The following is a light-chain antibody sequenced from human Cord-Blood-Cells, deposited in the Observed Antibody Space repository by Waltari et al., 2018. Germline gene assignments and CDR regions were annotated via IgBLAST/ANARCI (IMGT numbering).Light chain of an antibody. CDR3: QSYDSSDPHWV. CDR1: SGSIASNY. Sequence: NFMLTQPHSVSESPGKTVTISCTRSSGSIASNYVQWYQQRPGSSPTTVIYEDNKRPSGVPDRFSGSIDSYSNSASLTISGLKTEDEADYYCQSYDSSDPHWVFGGGTKLTVL. V-gene: IGLV6-57*01. J-gene: IGLJ3*02. CDR2: EDN.